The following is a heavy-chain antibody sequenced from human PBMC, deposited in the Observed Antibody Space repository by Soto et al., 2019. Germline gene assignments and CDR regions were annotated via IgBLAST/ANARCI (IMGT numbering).Heavy chain of an antibody. CDR2: INPNSGGT. V-gene: IGHV1-2*04. CDR3: ARGENGMDV. J-gene: IGHJ6*02. CDR1: GGTFGSYA. Sequence: GASVKVSCKASGGTFGSYAISWVRQAPGQGLEWMGWINPNSGGTNYAQKFQGWVTMTRDTSISTAYMELSRLRSDDTAVYYCARGENGMDVWGQGTTVTVSS.